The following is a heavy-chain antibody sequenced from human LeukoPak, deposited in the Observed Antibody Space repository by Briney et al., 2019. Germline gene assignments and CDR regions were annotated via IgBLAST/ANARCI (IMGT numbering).Heavy chain of an antibody. Sequence: SETLSLTCTVSGGSISSSSYYWGWIRQPPGKGLEWIGSIYYSGSTYYNPSLKSRVTISVDTSKNQFSLKLSSVTAADTAVYYCARRSARVGATADFDYWGQGTLVTVSS. V-gene: IGHV4-39*01. CDR2: IYYSGST. J-gene: IGHJ4*02. CDR3: ARRSARVGATADFDY. CDR1: GGSISSSSYY. D-gene: IGHD1-26*01.